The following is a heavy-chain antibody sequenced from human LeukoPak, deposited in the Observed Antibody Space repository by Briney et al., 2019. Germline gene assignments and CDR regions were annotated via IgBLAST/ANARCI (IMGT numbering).Heavy chain of an antibody. Sequence: PGGSLRLSCAASGFTFSDYYMCWIRQAPGKGLEWVSYISSSGSTIYYADSVKGRFTISRDNAKNSLYLQMNSLRAEDTAVYYCAREERWLQFAFDYWGQGTLVTVSS. CDR1: GFTFSDYY. CDR3: AREERWLQFAFDY. V-gene: IGHV3-11*01. J-gene: IGHJ4*02. D-gene: IGHD5-12*01. CDR2: ISSSGSTI.